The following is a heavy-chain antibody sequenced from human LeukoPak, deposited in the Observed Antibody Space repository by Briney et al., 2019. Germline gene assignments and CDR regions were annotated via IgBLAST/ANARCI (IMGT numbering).Heavy chain of an antibody. CDR2: IYTSGST. CDR1: GASISIGSFY. D-gene: IGHD2-15*01. V-gene: IGHV4-61*02. CDR3: AREGDSGYCSGGSCYGWRNLDY. J-gene: IGHJ4*02. Sequence: PSETLSLTCTVSGASISIGSFYWSWIRQPAGKGLEWIGRIYTSGSTDYSPSLKSRVTLSVDTSKNQFSLKLSSVTAADTAVYYCAREGDSGYCSGGSCYGWRNLDYWGQGTLVTVSS.